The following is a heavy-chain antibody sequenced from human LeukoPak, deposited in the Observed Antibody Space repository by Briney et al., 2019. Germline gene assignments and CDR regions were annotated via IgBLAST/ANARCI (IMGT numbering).Heavy chain of an antibody. CDR1: GGTFSSYA. J-gene: IGHJ6*03. D-gene: IGHD4-11*01. V-gene: IGHV1-69*05. Sequence: GGSVRVSCKASGGTFSSYAISWVRQAPGQGLEWMGRIIPIFGTANYAQKFQGRVTITTDESTSTAYMELSSLRSEDTAVYYCARGDSNPHYYYYYYMDVWGKGTTVTVSS. CDR3: ARGDSNPHYYYYYYMDV. CDR2: IIPIFGTA.